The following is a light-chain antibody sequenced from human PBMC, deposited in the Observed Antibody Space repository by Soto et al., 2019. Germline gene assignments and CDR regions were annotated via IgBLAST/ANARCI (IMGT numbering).Light chain of an antibody. J-gene: IGKJ1*01. CDR3: QQYVTSSPRT. CDR1: HTISSSY. CDR2: GIS. Sequence: EIVMTQSPATLSVSPGERATLSCMASHTISSSYLAWYQQKPGQAPRLLMYGISRRATGIPDRFSGSGSGTDFTLTITRLEPEDFAVYYCQQYVTSSPRTFGQGTKGDIK. V-gene: IGKV3-20*01.